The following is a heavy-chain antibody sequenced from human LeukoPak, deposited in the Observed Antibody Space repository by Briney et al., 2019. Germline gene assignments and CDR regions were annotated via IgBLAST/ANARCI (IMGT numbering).Heavy chain of an antibody. Sequence: PGGSLRLSCAASGFTFSSYWMHWVRQAPGKGLVWVSRINSDGSSTSYADSVKGRFAISRDNAKNTLYLQMNSLRAEDTAVYYCARGGYSYGRVDYWGQGALVTVSS. CDR2: INSDGSST. CDR1: GFTFSSYW. CDR3: ARGGYSYGRVDY. D-gene: IGHD5-18*01. V-gene: IGHV3-74*01. J-gene: IGHJ4*02.